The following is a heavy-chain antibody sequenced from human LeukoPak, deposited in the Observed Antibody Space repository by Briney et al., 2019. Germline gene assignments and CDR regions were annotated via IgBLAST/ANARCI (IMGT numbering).Heavy chain of an antibody. D-gene: IGHD4-23*01. Sequence: SETLSLTCAVYGGSFSGYYWSWIRQPPGKGLEWIGEINHSGSTNYNPSLKSRVTISVDTSKNQFSLKLSSVTAADTAVYYCARHDYRGINDGMDVWGQGTTVTVSS. CDR1: GGSFSGYY. V-gene: IGHV4-34*01. J-gene: IGHJ6*02. CDR3: ARHDYRGINDGMDV. CDR2: INHSGST.